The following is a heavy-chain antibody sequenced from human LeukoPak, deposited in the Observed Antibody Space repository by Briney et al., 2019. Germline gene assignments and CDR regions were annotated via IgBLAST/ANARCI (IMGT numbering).Heavy chain of an antibody. CDR2: IYSGGST. J-gene: IGHJ4*02. CDR1: GFTVSSNY. D-gene: IGHD3-10*01. CDR3: ARGSQATGIY. Sequence: PWGSLRLSCAASGFTVSSNYMSWVRHAPGNGLEWVSVIYSGGSTYYADSVKGRFTISRDNSKNTLYLQMNSLRDEDTAVYYCARGSQATGIYWGQGTLVTVSS. V-gene: IGHV3-53*01.